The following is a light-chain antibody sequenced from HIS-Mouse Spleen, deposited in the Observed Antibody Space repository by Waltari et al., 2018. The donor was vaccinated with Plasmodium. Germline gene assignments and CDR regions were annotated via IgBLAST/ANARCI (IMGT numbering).Light chain of an antibody. CDR3: QQYNSYSWT. CDR2: KAS. CDR1: QSISSW. Sequence: DIQMTQSPSTLSASVGDSVTITCRASQSISSWLAWYQHKPGQAPKLLIYKASSLESGVPSRFSGSGSGTEFTLTISSLQPDDVATYYCQQYNSYSWTFGQGTKVEIK. J-gene: IGKJ1*01. V-gene: IGKV1-5*03.